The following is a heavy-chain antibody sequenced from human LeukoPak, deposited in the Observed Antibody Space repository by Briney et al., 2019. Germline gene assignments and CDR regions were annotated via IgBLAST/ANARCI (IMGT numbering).Heavy chain of an antibody. Sequence: SETLSLTCTVSGYSISSGYYRGWIRQPPGKGLEWIGSIYHSGSTYYNPSLKSRVTISVDTSKNQFSLKLSSVTAADTAVYYCARGAAPDDFWSGYTPGYFDYWGQGTLVTVSS. V-gene: IGHV4-38-2*02. CDR3: ARGAAPDDFWSGYTPGYFDY. CDR1: GYSISSGYY. D-gene: IGHD3-3*01. CDR2: IYHSGST. J-gene: IGHJ4*02.